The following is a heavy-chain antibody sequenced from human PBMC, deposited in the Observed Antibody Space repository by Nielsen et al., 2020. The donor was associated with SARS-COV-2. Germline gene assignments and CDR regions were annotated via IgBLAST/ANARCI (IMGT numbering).Heavy chain of an antibody. V-gene: IGHV1-18*01. CDR2: ISAYNGNT. J-gene: IGHJ6*02. CDR1: GYTLTSYG. CDR3: ARDSLPIYSSSWYYYYGMDV. D-gene: IGHD6-13*01. Sequence: ASVKVSCKASGYTLTSYGISWVRQAPGQGLEWMGWISAYNGNTNYAQKLQGRVTMTTDTSTSTAYMELRSLRSDDTAVYYCARDSLPIYSSSWYYYYGMDVWGQGTTVTVSS.